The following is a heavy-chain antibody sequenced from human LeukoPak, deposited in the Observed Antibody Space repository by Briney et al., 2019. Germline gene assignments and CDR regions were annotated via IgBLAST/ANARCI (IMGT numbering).Heavy chain of an antibody. CDR1: GGTFSSYA. V-gene: IGHV1-69*13. Sequence: GASVKVSCKASGGTFSSYAISWVRQAPGQGLEWMGGIIPIFGTANYAQKFQGRVTITADESTSTAYMELSSLRSEDTAVYFCARGRSSPGIDYWGLGTQVTVSS. D-gene: IGHD1-26*01. J-gene: IGHJ4*02. CDR3: ARGRSSPGIDY. CDR2: IIPIFGTA.